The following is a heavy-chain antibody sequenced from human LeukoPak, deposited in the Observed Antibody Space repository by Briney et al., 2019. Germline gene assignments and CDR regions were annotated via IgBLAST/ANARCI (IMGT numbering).Heavy chain of an antibody. CDR1: GFTISSNE. J-gene: IGHJ1*01. Sequence: GGSLRLSCAASGFTISSNEMSWVRQAPGKGLEWVSSISGGSTYYADSRKGRSTISRDNSKNTLHLQMNSLRAEDTAVYYCARDGHYDILTGYFQDWGQGTLVTVSS. CDR2: ISGGST. D-gene: IGHD3-9*01. CDR3: ARDGHYDILTGYFQD. V-gene: IGHV3-38-3*01.